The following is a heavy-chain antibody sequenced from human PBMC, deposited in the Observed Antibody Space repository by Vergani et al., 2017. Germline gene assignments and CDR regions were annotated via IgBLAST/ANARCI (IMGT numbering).Heavy chain of an antibody. CDR3: ARLGLTASRREAPVFDY. CDR2: ISARYPST. Sequence: EVQLLQSGGGVIQPGGSVRLSCAASGFTFSACPMTWVRQAPGKGLGWVSAISARYPSTYYADSVKGRFTISRDNAKNSLYLQMNSLRAEDTAVYFCARLGLTASRREAPVFDYWGQGTLVTVSS. D-gene: IGHD6-13*01. CDR1: GFTFSACP. V-gene: IGHV3-23*01. J-gene: IGHJ4*02.